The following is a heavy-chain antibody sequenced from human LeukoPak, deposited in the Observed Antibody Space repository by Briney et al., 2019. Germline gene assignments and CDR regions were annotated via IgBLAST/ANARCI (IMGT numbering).Heavy chain of an antibody. Sequence: GGSLRLSCVASGFTFSGFSMHWVCQAPGKGLEYVSAINGKGDATFYADSVKGRFTISRDNSKNTVYLQMGSLRGDDMAMYFCARIGLENFYDLWGQGTLVTVSS. CDR2: INGKGDAT. J-gene: IGHJ5*02. CDR1: GFTFSGFS. CDR3: ARIGLENFYDL. V-gene: IGHV3-64*02. D-gene: IGHD2/OR15-2a*01.